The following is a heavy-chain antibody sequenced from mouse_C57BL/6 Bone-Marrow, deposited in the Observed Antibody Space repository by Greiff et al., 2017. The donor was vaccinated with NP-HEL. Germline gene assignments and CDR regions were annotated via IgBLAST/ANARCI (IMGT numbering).Heavy chain of an antibody. CDR3: AREKRGWYFDV. CDR2: IRNKANGYTT. J-gene: IGHJ1*03. V-gene: IGHV7-3*01. Sequence: EVKVEESGGGLVQPGGSLSLSCAASGFTFTDYYMSWVRQPPGKALEWLGFIRNKANGYTTEYSASVKGRFTISRDNSQSILYLQMNALRAEDSATYYCAREKRGWYFDVWGTGTTVTVSS. CDR1: GFTFTDYY.